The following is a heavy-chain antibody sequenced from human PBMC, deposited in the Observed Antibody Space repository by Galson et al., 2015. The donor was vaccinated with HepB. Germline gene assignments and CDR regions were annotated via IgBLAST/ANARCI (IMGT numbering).Heavy chain of an antibody. V-gene: IGHV3-15*01. D-gene: IGHD1-1*01. CDR3: TTVNPTGTTAHFDY. CDR1: GFTFSNAW. CDR2: IKSKTDGGTT. Sequence: SLRLSCAASGFTFSNAWMSWVRQAPGKGLEWVGRIKSKTDGGTTDYAAPVKGRFTISRDDSKNTLYLQMNSLKTEDTAVYYCTTVNPTGTTAHFDYWGQGTLVTVSS. J-gene: IGHJ4*02.